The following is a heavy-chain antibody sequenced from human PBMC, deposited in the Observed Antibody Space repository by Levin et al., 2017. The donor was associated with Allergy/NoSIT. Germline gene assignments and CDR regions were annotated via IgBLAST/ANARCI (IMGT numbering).Heavy chain of an antibody. CDR3: AKRGYCSGNTCQSHDAIDV. Sequence: GESLKISCAASGFQFSLYGMHWVRQAPGKGLEWVALIVFDGNDQYYADSVKGRFAISRDNSKNTLYLQMSSLRENDTAIYYCAKRGYCSGNTCQSHDAIDVWGQGTLVIVSS. V-gene: IGHV3-30*18. J-gene: IGHJ3*01. CDR1: GFQFSLYG. CDR2: IVFDGNDQ. D-gene: IGHD2-15*01.